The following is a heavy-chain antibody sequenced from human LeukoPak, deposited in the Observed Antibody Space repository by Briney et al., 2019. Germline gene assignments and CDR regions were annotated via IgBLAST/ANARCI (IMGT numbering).Heavy chain of an antibody. J-gene: IGHJ6*04. D-gene: IGHD3-10*01. V-gene: IGHV4-59*01. CDR3: ARVLVRGVISHEYYHYGMDV. CDR2: INYSGST. CDR1: GGSISSYY. Sequence: KSSETLSLTCTVSGGSISSYYWSWVRQPPGKGLEWIGNINYSGSTNYNSYLKSRVTISVDTSKNQFSLKLSSVTAADTAVYYCARVLVRGVISHEYYHYGMDVWGKGTTVTVSS.